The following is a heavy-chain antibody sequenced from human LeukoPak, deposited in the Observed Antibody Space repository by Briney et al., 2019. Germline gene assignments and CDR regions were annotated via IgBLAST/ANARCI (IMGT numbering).Heavy chain of an antibody. CDR1: GFTFDDYT. V-gene: IGHV3-43*01. CDR2: ISWDGGST. Sequence: GGSLTLSCAASGFTFDDYTMHWVRQAPGKGLEWVSLISWDGGSTYYADSVKGRFTISRDNSKNSLYLQMNSLRTEDTALYYCAKAGIAVAWRPLDYWGQGTLVTVSS. J-gene: IGHJ4*02. D-gene: IGHD6-19*01. CDR3: AKAGIAVAWRPLDY.